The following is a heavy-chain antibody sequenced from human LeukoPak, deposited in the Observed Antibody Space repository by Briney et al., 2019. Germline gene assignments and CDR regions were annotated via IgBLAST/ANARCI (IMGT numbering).Heavy chain of an antibody. CDR2: ISGPSDTI. J-gene: IGHJ4*02. V-gene: IGHV3-48*04. D-gene: IGHD5-24*01. CDR3: ARDLGRDRYFDS. Sequence: GGSLRLSCEASGFTFSSYSMNWVRQAPGKGLEWVSYISGPSDTIHYADSVKGRFIISRDNAKNSLYLQMNSLGAEDTAVYYCARDLGRDRYFDSWGQGALVTVSS. CDR1: GFTFSSYS.